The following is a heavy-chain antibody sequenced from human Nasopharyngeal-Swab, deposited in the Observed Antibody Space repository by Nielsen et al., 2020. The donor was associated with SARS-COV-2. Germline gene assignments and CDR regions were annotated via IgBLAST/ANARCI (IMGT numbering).Heavy chain of an antibody. V-gene: IGHV3-13*01. D-gene: IGHD5-24*01. CDR2: IGTAGDT. Sequence: GESLKISCAASGFTFSSYDMHWVRQATGKGLEWVSAIGTAGDTYYPGSVKGRFTISRDNSKNTLYLQMGSLRAEDMAVYYCARGWRWADDYWGQGTLVTVSS. CDR3: ARGWRWADDY. CDR1: GFTFSSYD. J-gene: IGHJ4*02.